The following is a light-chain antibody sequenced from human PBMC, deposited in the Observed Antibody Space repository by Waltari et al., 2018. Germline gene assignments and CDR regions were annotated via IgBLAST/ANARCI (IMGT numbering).Light chain of an antibody. J-gene: IGKJ3*01. CDR1: QNINSH. CDR3: QQRDHWPPGAT. V-gene: IGKV3-11*01. CDR2: DAS. Sequence: EIVLTQSPGTLSLSPGERATLSCRASQNINSHLAWYQQRLGQAPSLLIYDASKRATGIPARFSGSGSGTDFTLTITSLEPEDFAVYYCQQRDHWPPGATFGPGTKVDIK.